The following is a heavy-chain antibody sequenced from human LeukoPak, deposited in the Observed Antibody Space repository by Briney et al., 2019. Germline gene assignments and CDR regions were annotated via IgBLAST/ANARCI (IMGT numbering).Heavy chain of an antibody. Sequence: SETLSLTCTVSGGSISSYYWSWIRQPPGKGLEWIGYIYYSGSTNYNPSLKSRLTISVDTSKNQCSLKLSSVTAADTAVYYCARQSISGSSLSYFDYWGQGTLVNVSS. V-gene: IGHV4-59*01. CDR2: IYYSGST. CDR3: ARQSISGSSLSYFDY. D-gene: IGHD3-22*01. J-gene: IGHJ4*02. CDR1: GGSISSYY.